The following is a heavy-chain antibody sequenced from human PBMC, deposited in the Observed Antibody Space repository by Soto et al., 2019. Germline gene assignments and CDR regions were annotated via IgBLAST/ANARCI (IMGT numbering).Heavy chain of an antibody. CDR1: GFTFSSYS. CDR2: ISSSSSYI. CDR3: ARDQGGATDFDY. Sequence: EVQLVESGGGLVKPGGSLRLSCAASGFTFSSYSMNWVRQAPGKGLEWVSSISSSSSYIYYADSVKGRFTISRDNAKNSLYLQRNGLSAQDPAVYYWARDQGGATDFDYWGQGTLVTVSS. V-gene: IGHV3-21*01. J-gene: IGHJ4*02. D-gene: IGHD1-26*01.